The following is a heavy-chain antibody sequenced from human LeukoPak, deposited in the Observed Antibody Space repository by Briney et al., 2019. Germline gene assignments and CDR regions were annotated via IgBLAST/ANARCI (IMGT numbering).Heavy chain of an antibody. CDR1: GASINSGGFY. V-gene: IGHV4-34*01. Sequence: SETLSLTCTVSGASINSGGFYWSWIRQPPGKGLEWIGEINHSGSTNYNPSLKSRVTISVDTSKNQFSLKLSSVTAADTAVYYCARGRDYYGSGDSDYWGQGTLVTVSS. CDR3: ARGRDYYGSGDSDY. D-gene: IGHD3-10*01. CDR2: INHSGST. J-gene: IGHJ4*02.